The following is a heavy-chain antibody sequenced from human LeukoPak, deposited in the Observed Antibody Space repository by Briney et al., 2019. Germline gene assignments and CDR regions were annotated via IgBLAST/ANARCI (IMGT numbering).Heavy chain of an antibody. CDR3: ARQRYSGSYLGFDP. V-gene: IGHV5-51*01. J-gene: IGHJ5*02. D-gene: IGHD1-26*01. CDR1: GYSFTTYW. CDR2: IYSGDSDT. Sequence: GASLKISCKGSGYSFTTYWIGWVRQMPGKGLEWMGIIYSGDSDTRYSPSFQGQVTISVDKSISTAYLQWSSLKASDTAMYYCARQRYSGSYLGFDPWGQGTLVTVSS.